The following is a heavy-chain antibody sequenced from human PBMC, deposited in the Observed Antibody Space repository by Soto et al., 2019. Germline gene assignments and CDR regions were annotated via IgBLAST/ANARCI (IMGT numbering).Heavy chain of an antibody. J-gene: IGHJ4*02. CDR3: ARESKRVPLGSYFES. D-gene: IGHD4-4*01. CDR2: IYYSGTT. CDR1: VGSITSAGYY. V-gene: IGHV4-31*03. Sequence: KASETLSLTCTFSVGSITSAGYYWTWIRQHPGKGLEWIACIYYSGTTSYSPSLRSRLTISVDTSKSQFSLKLTSVTAADTAVYYCARESKRVPLGSYFESLGEGTLDIVS.